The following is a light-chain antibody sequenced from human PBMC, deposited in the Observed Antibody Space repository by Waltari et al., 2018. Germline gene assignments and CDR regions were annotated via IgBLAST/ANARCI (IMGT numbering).Light chain of an antibody. CDR2: EDY. V-gene: IGLV6-57*03. J-gene: IGLJ3*02. CDR3: QSYDGINWM. CDR1: SGSIASNS. Sequence: NFMLTQPHSVSESTGKTVTLSCTRSSGSIASNSVQWFQQRPGSAPTTVIYEDYQRPSGVPDRFSGSIDSSSNSASLTISGLKTEDEADYYCQSYDGINWMFGGGTKLTVL.